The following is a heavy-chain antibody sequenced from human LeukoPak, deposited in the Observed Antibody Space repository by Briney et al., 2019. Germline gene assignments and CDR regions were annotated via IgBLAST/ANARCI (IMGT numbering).Heavy chain of an antibody. Sequence: SETLSLTCAVYGGSFSGYYWSWIRQPPGKGLEWIGEINHSGSTNYNPSLKSRVTISVDTSKNQFSLKLSSVTAADTAVYYCAEHYMGSSYNRAVDYWGQGTLVTVSS. J-gene: IGHJ4*02. V-gene: IGHV4-34*01. CDR1: GGSFSGYY. D-gene: IGHD3-10*01. CDR2: INHSGST. CDR3: AEHYMGSSYNRAVDY.